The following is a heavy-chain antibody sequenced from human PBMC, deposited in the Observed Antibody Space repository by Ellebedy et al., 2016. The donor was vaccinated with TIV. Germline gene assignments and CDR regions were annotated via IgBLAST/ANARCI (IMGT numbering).Heavy chain of an antibody. Sequence: GESLKISXKGSGYTFTDYWVGWVRQMPGKGLEWMGIIYPGDSEARYSPSFRGQVTISADKSISTAYLQWGGLKASDTAMYYCAVSGSYADAEYFQHWGQGTLVTVSS. CDR1: GYTFTDYW. CDR2: IYPGDSEA. V-gene: IGHV5-51*01. D-gene: IGHD3-16*01. J-gene: IGHJ1*01. CDR3: AVSGSYADAEYFQH.